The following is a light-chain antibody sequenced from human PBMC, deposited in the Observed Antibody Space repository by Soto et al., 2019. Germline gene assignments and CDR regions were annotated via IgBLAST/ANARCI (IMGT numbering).Light chain of an antibody. J-gene: IGLJ1*01. CDR2: DVS. V-gene: IGLV2-14*01. Sequence: LTQPASVSGSPGQSITISCTGTSSDVGGYNYVSWYQQHPGKAPKLMIYDVSNRPSGVSNRFSGSKSGNTASLTISGLQAEDEADYYCSSYTSSSTRVFGTGTKVTV. CDR3: SSYTSSSTRV. CDR1: SSDVGGYNY.